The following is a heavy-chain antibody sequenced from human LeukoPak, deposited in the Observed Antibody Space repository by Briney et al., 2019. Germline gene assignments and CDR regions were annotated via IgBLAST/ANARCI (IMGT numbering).Heavy chain of an antibody. J-gene: IGHJ6*02. CDR3: ARAVAAHYYYGMDV. CDR1: GFTFSSYW. D-gene: IGHD6-19*01. V-gene: IGHV3-74*01. CDR2: INADGSAT. Sequence: GGSLRLSCTASGFTFSSYWMPWVRQVPGKGLVWVSRINADGSATTYADFVMGRFTISRDNSKNTLYLQMNSLRAEDTAVYYCARAVAAHYYYGMDVWGQGTTVTVSS.